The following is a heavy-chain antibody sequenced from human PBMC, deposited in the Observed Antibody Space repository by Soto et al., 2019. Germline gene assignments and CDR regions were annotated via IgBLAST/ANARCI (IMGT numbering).Heavy chain of an antibody. V-gene: IGHV3-30*03. CDR3: ATDLGDYEDFQH. D-gene: IGHD4-17*01. Sequence: QVQLVESGGGVVQPGRSLRLSCAASGFTFSSYGMHWVRQAPGKGLEWVAVISYDGSNKYYADSVKGRFTISRDNSKNTLYLQMNSLRAEDTAVYYCATDLGDYEDFQHWGQGSLVTVSS. CDR1: GFTFSSYG. J-gene: IGHJ1*01. CDR2: ISYDGSNK.